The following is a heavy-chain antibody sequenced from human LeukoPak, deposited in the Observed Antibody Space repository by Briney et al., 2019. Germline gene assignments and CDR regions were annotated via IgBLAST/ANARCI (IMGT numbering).Heavy chain of an antibody. D-gene: IGHD2-2*01. CDR1: GYTFTGYY. CDR2: INANSGGT. CDR3: ARPYPRTPDAFDI. V-gene: IGHV1-2*02. Sequence: ASVTVSCKASGYTFTGYYMHWVRQAPGQGLEWMGWINANSGGTNYAQKFQGRVTMTRDTSISTAYMELSRLRSDDTAVYYCARPYPRTPDAFDIWGQGTMVTVSS. J-gene: IGHJ3*02.